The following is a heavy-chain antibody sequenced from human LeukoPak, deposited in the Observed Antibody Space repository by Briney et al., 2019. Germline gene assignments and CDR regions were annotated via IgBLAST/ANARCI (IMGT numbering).Heavy chain of an antibody. CDR2: ISWNSGSI. Sequence: GRSLRLSCAATGFTFDDYAMHWVRQAPGKGLEWVSGISWNSGSIGYADSVKGRFTISRDNSKNTLSLQMNSLRAEDTAVYYCARLGSGWSFDFWGQGTLVAVSS. D-gene: IGHD6-19*01. CDR1: GFTFDDYA. J-gene: IGHJ4*02. V-gene: IGHV3-9*01. CDR3: ARLGSGWSFDF.